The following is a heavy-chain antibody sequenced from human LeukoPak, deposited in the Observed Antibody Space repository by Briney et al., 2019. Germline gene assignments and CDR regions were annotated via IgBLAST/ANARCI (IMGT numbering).Heavy chain of an antibody. D-gene: IGHD2-2*01. CDR2: ISSSGSTI. CDR1: GFTFSEYY. CDR3: ARDRKYQPGGLDY. V-gene: IGHV3-11*01. J-gene: IGHJ4*02. Sequence: GGSLRLSCAASGFTFSEYYMSWIRQAPGKGLEWVSYISSSGSTIYYADSVKGRFTISSDNAKNSLYLQMNSLRAEDTAVYYCARDRKYQPGGLDYWGQGTLVTVSS.